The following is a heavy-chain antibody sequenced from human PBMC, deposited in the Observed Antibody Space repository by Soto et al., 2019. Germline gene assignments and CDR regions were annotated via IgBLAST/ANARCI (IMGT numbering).Heavy chain of an antibody. CDR3: ATRFIAGRGAFDI. Sequence: ASVKVSCKVSRYTRTEVSIHCVLLSPGKGLEWMGGLDPEDGEIIYAQKFQGRVTVTEETSTDTAYMELSSLTSEDTAVYYCATRFIAGRGAFDIWGQGTMVTVSS. D-gene: IGHD6-13*01. V-gene: IGHV1-24*01. CDR1: RYTRTEVS. J-gene: IGHJ3*02. CDR2: LDPEDGEI.